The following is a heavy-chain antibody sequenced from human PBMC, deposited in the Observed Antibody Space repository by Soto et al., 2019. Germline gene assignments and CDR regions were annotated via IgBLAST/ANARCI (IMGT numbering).Heavy chain of an antibody. CDR2: IRSKANSYAT. CDR3: TRRTTVTLSEDY. D-gene: IGHD4-17*01. Sequence: EVQLVESGGGLVQPGGSLKLSCAASGFTFSGSAMHWVRQASGKGLEWVGRIRSKANSYATAYAASVKGRFTISRDDSKNTAYLQMNSLKTEDTAVYYCTRRTTVTLSEDYWGQGTLVTVSS. CDR1: GFTFSGSA. J-gene: IGHJ4*02. V-gene: IGHV3-73*01.